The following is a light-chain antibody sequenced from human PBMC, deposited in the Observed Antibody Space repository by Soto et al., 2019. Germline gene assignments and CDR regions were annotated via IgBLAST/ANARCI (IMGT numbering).Light chain of an antibody. CDR2: AAS. CDR1: QGISSY. CDR3: QQYYSYPRT. V-gene: IGKV1-8*01. J-gene: IGKJ1*01. Sequence: IQMTQSPSSLSASIGNRVTITCRASQGISSYLAWYQQKPGKAPKLLIYAASTLQSGVPSRFSGSGSGTDFTLTISCLQSEDFATYYCQQYYSYPRTFGQGTKVDIK.